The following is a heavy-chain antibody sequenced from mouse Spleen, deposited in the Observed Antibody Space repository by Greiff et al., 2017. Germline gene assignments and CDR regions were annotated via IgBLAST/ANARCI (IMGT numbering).Heavy chain of an antibody. CDR2: ISSGGSYT. V-gene: IGHV5-9-3*01. J-gene: IGHJ4*01. CDR1: GFTFSSYA. CDR3: ARHYYAMDY. Sequence: VQLQQSGGGLVKPGGSLKLSCAASGFTFSSYAMSWVRQTPEKRLEWVATISSGGSYTYYPDSVKGRFTISRDNAKNTLYLQMSSLRSEDTAMYYCARHYYAMDYWGQGTSVTVSS.